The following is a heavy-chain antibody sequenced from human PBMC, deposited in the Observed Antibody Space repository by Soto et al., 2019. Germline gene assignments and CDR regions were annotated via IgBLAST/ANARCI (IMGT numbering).Heavy chain of an antibody. Sequence: GSGPTLVNPTQTLTLTCTFSGFSLSTSGMCVSWIRQPPGKALEWLALIDWDDDKYYSTSLKTRLTISKDTSKNQVVLTMTNMDPVDTATYYCAREYRSSSWYSWFDPWGQGTLVTVSS. CDR2: IDWDDDK. CDR1: GFSLSTSGMC. CDR3: AREYRSSSWYSWFDP. J-gene: IGHJ5*02. V-gene: IGHV2-70*01. D-gene: IGHD6-13*01.